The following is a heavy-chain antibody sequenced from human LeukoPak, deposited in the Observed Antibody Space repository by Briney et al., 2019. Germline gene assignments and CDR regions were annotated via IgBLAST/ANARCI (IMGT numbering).Heavy chain of an antibody. J-gene: IGHJ4*02. CDR3: ARDYYDVSGYYYEGGPPTAPPDY. D-gene: IGHD3-22*01. V-gene: IGHV3-33*01. Sequence: PGRSLRLSCSASGFTFDNYHLHWVRQAPGKGREWVALIWYDGNNKYYADSVKGRFTISRDNSKNTLYLQMNSLRAEDTAVYYCARDYYDVSGYYYEGGPPTAPPDYWGQGTLVTVSS. CDR2: IWYDGNNK. CDR1: GFTFDNYH.